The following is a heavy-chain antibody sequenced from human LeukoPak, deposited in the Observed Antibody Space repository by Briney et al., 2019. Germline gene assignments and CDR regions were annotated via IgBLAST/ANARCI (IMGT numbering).Heavy chain of an antibody. CDR2: IYTSGST. Sequence: SETLSLTCTVSGGSISSYYWSWIRQPAGKGLEWIGRIYTSGSTNYNPSLKSRVTMSVDTSKNQFSLKLSSVTAADTAVYYCARCLGYCSSTSCYAGGDYFDYWGQGTLVTVSS. CDR1: GGSISSYY. CDR3: ARCLGYCSSTSCYAGGDYFDY. J-gene: IGHJ4*02. V-gene: IGHV4-4*07. D-gene: IGHD2-2*01.